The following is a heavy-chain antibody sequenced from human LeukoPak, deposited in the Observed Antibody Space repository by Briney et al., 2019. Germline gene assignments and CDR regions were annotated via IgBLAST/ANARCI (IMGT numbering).Heavy chain of an antibody. CDR1: GGSISSGSYY. CDR2: IYTSGGT. CDR3: ARDGKISPYSGMDV. Sequence: PSETLSLTCTVSGGSISSGSYYWNWIRQPAGKGLEWIGRIYTSGGTNYNPSLKSRVTISLDTSKNHSSLKLSSVTAADTAVYYCARDGKISPYSGMDVWGQGTTVTVSS. V-gene: IGHV4-61*02. J-gene: IGHJ6*02. D-gene: IGHD2-21*01.